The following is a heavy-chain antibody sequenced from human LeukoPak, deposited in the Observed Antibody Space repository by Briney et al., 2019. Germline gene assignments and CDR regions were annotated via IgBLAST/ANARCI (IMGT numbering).Heavy chain of an antibody. Sequence: ASVKVFCKASGYTFTSYGVSWVRQAPGQGLEWLGWISGYNGYTSYAQRFQGRVIVTTDTSTSTAYMELRSLRSDDTAVYFCARDRQTAAAGDNFDCWGQGTLVTVSS. V-gene: IGHV1-18*01. CDR2: ISGYNGYT. J-gene: IGHJ4*02. CDR1: GYTFTSYG. CDR3: ARDRQTAAAGDNFDC. D-gene: IGHD6-13*01.